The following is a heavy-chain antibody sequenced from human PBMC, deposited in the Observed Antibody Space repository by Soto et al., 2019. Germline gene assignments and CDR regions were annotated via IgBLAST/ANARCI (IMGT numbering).Heavy chain of an antibody. J-gene: IGHJ4*02. CDR1: GGSISSGGYY. Sequence: SETLSLTCTVSGGSISSGGYYWSWIRQHPGKGLEWIGYIYYSGSTYYNPSLKSRVTISVDTSKNQFSLRSDDTAVYYCARGGTPIDYWGQGTLVTVSS. CDR2: IYYSGST. D-gene: IGHD3-16*01. CDR3: ARGGTPIDY. V-gene: IGHV4-31*03.